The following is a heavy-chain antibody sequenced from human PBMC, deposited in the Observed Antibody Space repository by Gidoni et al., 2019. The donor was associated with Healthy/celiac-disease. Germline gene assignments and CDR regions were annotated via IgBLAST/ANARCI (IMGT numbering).Heavy chain of an antibody. CDR2: INPSSGGT. Sequence: QLQLVPSVAEVKKPGASVKVTCTAYGYTFSGYYMPWVRQPPGQGLEWIGRINPSSGGTNYAQKVQGRVNMTSDSSISTAYRELSRLRSDDTAVYYCARGQGDYDYGSGSYDRVFDYWGQGTLVTVPS. V-gene: IGHV1-2*06. J-gene: IGHJ4*02. D-gene: IGHD3-10*01. CDR1: GYTFSGYY. CDR3: ARGQGDYDYGSGSYDRVFDY.